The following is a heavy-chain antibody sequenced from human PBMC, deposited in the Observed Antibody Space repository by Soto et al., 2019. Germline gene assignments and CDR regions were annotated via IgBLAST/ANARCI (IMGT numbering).Heavy chain of an antibody. J-gene: IGHJ4*02. Sequence: EVQLLESGGGLVQPGGSLRLSCAASGFTFSSYAMSWVRQAPGKGLEWVSAISGSGGSTYYADSVKGRFTISRDNSKNTLYLQMNSLRAEDTAVYYCAKDPPDDYIWATDLWVHDYWGQGTLVTVSS. CDR2: ISGSGGST. D-gene: IGHD3-16*01. CDR1: GFTFSSYA. CDR3: AKDPPDDYIWATDLWVHDY. V-gene: IGHV3-23*01.